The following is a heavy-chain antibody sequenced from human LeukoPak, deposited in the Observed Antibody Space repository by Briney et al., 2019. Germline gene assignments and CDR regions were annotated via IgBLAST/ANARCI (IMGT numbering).Heavy chain of an antibody. V-gene: IGHV4-39*01. CDR1: GGSISSSSYY. CDR3: ASNPAAISDAFDI. D-gene: IGHD2-2*01. J-gene: IGHJ3*02. CDR2: IYYSGST. Sequence: SETLSLTCTVSGGSISSSSYYWGWIRQPPGKGLEWIGSIYYSGSTYYNPSLKSRVTISVDTSKNQFSLKLSSVTAADAAVYYCASNPAAISDAFDIWGQGTMVTVSS.